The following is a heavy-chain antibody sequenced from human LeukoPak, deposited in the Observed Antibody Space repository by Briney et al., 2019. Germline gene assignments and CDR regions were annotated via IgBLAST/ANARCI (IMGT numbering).Heavy chain of an antibody. CDR1: GYTFTSYG. D-gene: IGHD3-22*01. CDR3: ARGTPYYDGSAMFDY. CDR2: ISAYNGNT. Sequence: ASVKVSCKASGYTFTSYGISWVRQAPGQGLEWMGWISAYNGNTNYAQKLQGRVTMTTDTSTSTAYMELRSLRSDDTAVYYCARGTPYYDGSAMFDYWGQGTLVTVSS. V-gene: IGHV1-18*01. J-gene: IGHJ4*02.